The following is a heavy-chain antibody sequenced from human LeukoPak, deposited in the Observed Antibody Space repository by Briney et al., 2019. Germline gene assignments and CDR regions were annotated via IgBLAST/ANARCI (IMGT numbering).Heavy chain of an antibody. CDR2: VYYSGST. CDR1: GGSISSSNYY. CDR3: ARETSKMTTVVTPADY. V-gene: IGHV4-39*07. D-gene: IGHD4-23*01. Sequence: PSETLSLTCSVSGGSISSSNYYWGWIRQPPGKGLEWIVSVYYSGSTYYNPSLKSRATISVDTSKNQFSLKLSSVTAADTAVYYCARETSKMTTVVTPADYWGQGTLVTVSS. J-gene: IGHJ4*02.